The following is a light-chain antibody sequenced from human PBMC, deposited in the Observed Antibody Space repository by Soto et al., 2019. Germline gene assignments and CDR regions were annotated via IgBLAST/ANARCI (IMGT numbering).Light chain of an antibody. Sequence: EIVLTQSPGTLSLSPGERATLSCRASQSVSSSYLAWYQQKPGQAPRLPIYGASSRATGVADRFSGSGSETDFTLTISRLEPADLAVYYCQQFGSSPRTFGQGTKVEIK. CDR3: QQFGSSPRT. V-gene: IGKV3-20*01. CDR2: GAS. CDR1: QSVSSSY. J-gene: IGKJ1*01.